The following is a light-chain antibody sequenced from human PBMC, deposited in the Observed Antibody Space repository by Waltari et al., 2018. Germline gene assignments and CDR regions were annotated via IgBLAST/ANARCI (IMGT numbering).Light chain of an antibody. Sequence: SYELTQPPSVSVSPGQTASITCSGDKLGDKYACWYQQKPGQSPVLVIYEDSKRPSGIPGRFSGSNSGKTATLTISGTQAMDEADYYCQAWDSSTYVFGTGTKVTVL. CDR2: EDS. J-gene: IGLJ1*01. CDR3: QAWDSSTYV. V-gene: IGLV3-1*01. CDR1: KLGDKY.